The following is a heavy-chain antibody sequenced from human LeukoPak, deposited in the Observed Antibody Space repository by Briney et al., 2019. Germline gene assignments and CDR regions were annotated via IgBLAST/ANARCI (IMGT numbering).Heavy chain of an antibody. CDR1: GGSFSGYY. CDR3: ARSDFGVVINYYYYYMDV. Sequence: SETLSLTCAVYGGSFSGYYWSWIRQPPGKGLEWIGETNHSGSTNYNPSLKSRVTISVDTSKNQFSLKLSSVTAADTAVYYCARSDFGVVINYYYYYMDVWGKGTTVTVSS. CDR2: TNHSGST. V-gene: IGHV4-34*01. J-gene: IGHJ6*03. D-gene: IGHD3-3*01.